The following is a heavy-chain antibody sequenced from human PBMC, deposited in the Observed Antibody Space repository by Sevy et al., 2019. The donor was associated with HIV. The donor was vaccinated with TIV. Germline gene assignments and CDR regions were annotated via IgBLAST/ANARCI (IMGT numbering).Heavy chain of an antibody. Sequence: GGSLRLSCAASGFTFDDYAMHWVRQAPGKGLEWVSGISWNSGSIGYADSVKGRFTISRDNAKNSLYLQMNSLRAEDMALYYCAKDPTPGIAAAGTAFDIWGQGTMVTVSS. J-gene: IGHJ3*02. CDR1: GFTFDDYA. D-gene: IGHD6-13*01. CDR2: ISWNSGSI. V-gene: IGHV3-9*03. CDR3: AKDPTPGIAAAGTAFDI.